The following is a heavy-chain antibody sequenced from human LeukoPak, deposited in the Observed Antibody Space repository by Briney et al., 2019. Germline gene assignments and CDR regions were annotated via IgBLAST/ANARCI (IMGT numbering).Heavy chain of an antibody. D-gene: IGHD4-11*01. CDR1: VYSISSGYY. J-gene: IGHJ4*02. Sequence: SETLSLTCSVSVYSISSGYYWAWIRLTPGKGLEWIGSIYHSGSPYYTPSLRSRVTISVDTSKNQFSLKVNSMTAADTAVYYCARPTSSNYAGFFFDFWSQGTLVTVSS. V-gene: IGHV4-38-2*02. CDR3: ARPTSSNYAGFFFDF. CDR2: IYHSGSP.